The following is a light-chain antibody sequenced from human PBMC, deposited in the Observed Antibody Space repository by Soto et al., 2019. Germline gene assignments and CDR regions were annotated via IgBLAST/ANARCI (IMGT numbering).Light chain of an antibody. Sequence: DIQMTQYPSSLSASVGERVTITCRASQSVSTYLNWYQQKPGQAPKLLIYAASTLQSGVPSRFSGRGSGTDFTLTISRLEPEDFAVYYCQQYGSSPITFGQGTRLEIK. CDR1: QSVSTY. CDR2: AAS. CDR3: QQYGSSPIT. J-gene: IGKJ5*01. V-gene: IGKV1-39*01.